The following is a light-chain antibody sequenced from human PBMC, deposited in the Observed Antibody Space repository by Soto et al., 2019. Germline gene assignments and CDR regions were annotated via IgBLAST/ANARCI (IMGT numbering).Light chain of an antibody. CDR3: QQYPGYT. J-gene: IGKJ2*01. CDR1: QSVSSSY. Sequence: EIVLTQSPGTLSLSPGERATLSCRASQSVSSSYLAWYQQTPGQAPRLLIYGASSRATGIPDRFSGSGSGTDFPLTISRLEPEDFAVYYCQQYPGYTFGQGTKLEIK. V-gene: IGKV3-20*01. CDR2: GAS.